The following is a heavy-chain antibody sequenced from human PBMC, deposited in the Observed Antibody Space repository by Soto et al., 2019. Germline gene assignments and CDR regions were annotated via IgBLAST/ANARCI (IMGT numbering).Heavy chain of an antibody. CDR1: GYDFSNDRAA. J-gene: IGHJ1*01. Sequence: PSHPLXRTWVISGYDFSNDRAAFNLIMQSPSRGLEWLGRAYYRSELFHDFATGMEGRLTIQQDTSKNQVSLHLNFVTHEDSAPYFCARDTGTYNEYLRIWGQGTPV. V-gene: IGHV6-1*01. CDR3: ARDTGTYNEYLRI. CDR2: AYYRSELFH. D-gene: IGHD1-20*01.